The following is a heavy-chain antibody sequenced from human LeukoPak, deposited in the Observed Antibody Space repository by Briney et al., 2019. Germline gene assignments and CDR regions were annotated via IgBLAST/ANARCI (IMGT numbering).Heavy chain of an antibody. CDR1: GGSISSSSYY. V-gene: IGHV4-39*01. J-gene: IGHJ5*02. CDR2: IYYSGST. CDR3: ARGVYYDFWSGYSDKYNWFDP. Sequence: SETLSLTCTVSGGSISSSSYYWGWIRQPPGKGLEWIGSIYYSGSTYYNPSLKSRVTISVDTSKNQFSLKLSSVTAADTAVYYCARGVYYDFWSGYSDKYNWFDPWGQGTLVTVPS. D-gene: IGHD3-3*01.